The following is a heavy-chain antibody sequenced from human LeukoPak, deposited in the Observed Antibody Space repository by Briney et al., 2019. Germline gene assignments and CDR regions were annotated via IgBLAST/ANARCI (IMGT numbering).Heavy chain of an antibody. Sequence: GASVEVSCKASGFTFTSSAMQWVRQARGQRLEWIGWIVVGSGNTNYAQKFQERVTITRDMSTSTAYMELSSLRSEDTAVYYCAATSELHSGSYLDYWGQGTLVTVSS. CDR1: GFTFTSSA. J-gene: IGHJ4*02. V-gene: IGHV1-58*02. D-gene: IGHD1-26*01. CDR3: AATSELHSGSYLDY. CDR2: IVVGSGNT.